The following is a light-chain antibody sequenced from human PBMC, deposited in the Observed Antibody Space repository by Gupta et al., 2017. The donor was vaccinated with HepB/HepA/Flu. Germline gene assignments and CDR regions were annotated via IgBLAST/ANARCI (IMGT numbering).Light chain of an antibody. CDR3: QKYKRPLT. J-gene: IGKJ4*01. CDR2: DAF. CDR1: ESIGTN. Sequence: EIVMTQSPATLSVSPRTRVTLSCRASESIGTNLAWYQQKPGQSPRLLVYDAFTTASGVPARFRGSGSETEFTLTISGLQSEDFAFYYCQKYKRPLTFGGGTKVEIK. V-gene: IGKV3-15*01.